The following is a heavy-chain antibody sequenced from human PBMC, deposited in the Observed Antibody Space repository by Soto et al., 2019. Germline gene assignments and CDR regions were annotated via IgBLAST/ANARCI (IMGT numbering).Heavy chain of an antibody. Sequence: SETLSLTCYISGGTISSSTSYWGWMRQPPGKGLEWIASFFIGGNTYYNPSLKSRVTISVDTSKNQFSLKLSSVTAAETAVYFCVRRHGLDLDAYYWGQG. CDR3: VRRHGLDLDAYY. CDR1: GGTISSSTSY. CDR2: FFIGGNT. J-gene: IGHJ4*02. D-gene: IGHD3-10*01. V-gene: IGHV4-39*01.